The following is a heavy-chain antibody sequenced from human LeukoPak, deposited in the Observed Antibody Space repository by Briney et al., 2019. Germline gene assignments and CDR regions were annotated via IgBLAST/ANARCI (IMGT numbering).Heavy chain of an antibody. CDR1: GFTFTNYA. J-gene: IGHJ4*02. CDR3: AKDRITETDTPYYFDW. V-gene: IGHV3-23*01. D-gene: IGHD6-19*01. Sequence: RGGSLRLSCAASGFTFTNYAMSWVRQAPGKGLEWVSGISISGHKTHYTDSVKGRFTISRDNSKNTLSLQMNSLRAEDTAIYYCAKDRITETDTPYYFDWWGQGTLVTVSS. CDR2: ISISGHKT.